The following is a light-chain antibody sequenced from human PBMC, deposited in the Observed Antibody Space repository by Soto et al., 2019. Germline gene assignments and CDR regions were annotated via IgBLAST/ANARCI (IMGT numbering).Light chain of an antibody. V-gene: IGLV2-14*03. CDR3: SSYTSSSTSV. CDR1: SSDVGAYNH. J-gene: IGLJ1*01. CDR2: DVT. Sequence: QSALTQPASVSGSPGQAITISCTGTSSDVGAYNHVTWYQQHPGKAPKVIIYDVTNRPSGVSNNSSGSKSGNTASLTISGLQAEDEADYYCSSYTSSSTSVFGTGTKVSVL.